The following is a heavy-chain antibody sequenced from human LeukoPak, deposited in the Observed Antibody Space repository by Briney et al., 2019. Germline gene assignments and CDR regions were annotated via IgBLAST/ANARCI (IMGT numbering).Heavy chain of an antibody. CDR3: ARIAARPGYNWFDP. CDR1: GYTFTSYD. D-gene: IGHD6-6*01. J-gene: IGHJ5*02. CDR2: MNPNSGNT. V-gene: IGHV1-18*01. Sequence: GSVKVSCKASGYTFTSYDINWVRQATGQGLEWMGWMNPNSGNTNYAQKLQGRVTMTTDTSTSTAYMELRSLRSDDTAVYYCARIAARPGYNWFDPWGQGTLVTVSS.